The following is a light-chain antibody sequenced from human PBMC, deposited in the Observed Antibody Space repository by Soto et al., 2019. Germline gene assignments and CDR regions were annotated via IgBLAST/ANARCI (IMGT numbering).Light chain of an antibody. Sequence: DIVMTQSPDSLAVSLGERATINCKSRQSVLYSSNNKNYLAWYQQKPGQPPKLLIYWASTRESGVPDRFSGSGSGTDFTLTISSLQAEEVAVYYGQQYYSTPITFGQGTRLEI. CDR1: QSVLYSSNNKNY. J-gene: IGKJ5*01. V-gene: IGKV4-1*01. CDR2: WAS. CDR3: QQYYSTPIT.